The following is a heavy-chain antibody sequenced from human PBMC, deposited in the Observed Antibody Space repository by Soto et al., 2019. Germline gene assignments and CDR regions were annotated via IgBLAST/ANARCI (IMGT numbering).Heavy chain of an antibody. Sequence: PTLVNPTQTLTLTCTFSGFSISANEVGVGWIRQPPGKALEWLGIIYWDDDRRYNPLLASRLTITKDSAKNQVFLAMTNMDAVDTATYYCARLTDLYINFDYWGQGAQVTVSS. CDR2: IYWDDDR. CDR1: GFSISANEVG. V-gene: IGHV2-5*02. J-gene: IGHJ4*02. D-gene: IGHD4-4*01. CDR3: ARLTDLYINFDY.